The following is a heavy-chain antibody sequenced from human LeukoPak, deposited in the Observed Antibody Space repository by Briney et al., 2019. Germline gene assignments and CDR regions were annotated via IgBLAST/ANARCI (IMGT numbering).Heavy chain of an antibody. CDR3: ARLRLFPDYFDY. Sequence: GSLRLSCAASGFTFSSYAMSWVRQAPGKGLEWIGSIYHSGSTYYNPSLKSRVTISVDTSKNQFSLKLSSVTAADTAVYYCARLRLFPDYFDYWGQGTLVTVSS. CDR1: GFTFSSYA. D-gene: IGHD3-22*01. V-gene: IGHV4-38-2*01. J-gene: IGHJ4*02. CDR2: IYHSGST.